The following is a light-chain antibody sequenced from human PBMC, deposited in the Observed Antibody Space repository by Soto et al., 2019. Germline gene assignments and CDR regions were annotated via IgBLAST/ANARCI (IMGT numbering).Light chain of an antibody. CDR1: SSDIGAYNF. Sequence: QAVVTQPASVSGSPGQSITISCTGTSSDIGAYNFVSWYQQHPGKAPKLMLYDVNIRPSGLSNRFSGSKSGNTASLTISGLQAEDEADSYCTSWTTSTTMIFGGGTKLTVL. J-gene: IGLJ2*01. V-gene: IGLV2-14*03. CDR3: TSWTTSTTMI. CDR2: DVN.